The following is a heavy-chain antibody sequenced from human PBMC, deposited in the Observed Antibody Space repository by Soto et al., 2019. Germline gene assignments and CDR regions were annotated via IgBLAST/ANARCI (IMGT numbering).Heavy chain of an antibody. D-gene: IGHD3-22*01. Sequence: EVQLLESGGGLVQPGGSLGLSCAASGFTFSSYAMSWVRQAPGKGLEWVSSISGSGGSTYYADSVKGRFTISRDNSKNTLFLQMNSLRAEDTAIYYCAKISYDSSGYFYWGQGTLVTVSS. CDR1: GFTFSSYA. CDR3: AKISYDSSGYFY. V-gene: IGHV3-23*01. J-gene: IGHJ4*02. CDR2: ISGSGGST.